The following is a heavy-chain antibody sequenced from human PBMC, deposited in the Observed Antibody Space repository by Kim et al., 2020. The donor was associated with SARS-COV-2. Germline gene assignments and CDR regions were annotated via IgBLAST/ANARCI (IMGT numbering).Heavy chain of an antibody. J-gene: IGHJ4*02. Sequence: SETLSLTCTVSGASISTYYWSWIRQPPGKGLEWIGYIHYSGSTNYNPSLNSRVTISVDTSKNQFSLKLSSVTAADTAMYFCARGNYDYIWGSSTLYFDYWGQGTLVTVSS. CDR1: GASISTYY. CDR3: ARGNYDYIWGSSTLYFDY. CDR2: IHYSGST. V-gene: IGHV4-59*13. D-gene: IGHD3-16*01.